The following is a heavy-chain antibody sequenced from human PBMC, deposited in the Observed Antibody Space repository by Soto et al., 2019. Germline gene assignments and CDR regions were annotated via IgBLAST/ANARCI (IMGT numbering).Heavy chain of an antibody. CDR2: IYYSGST. CDR3: ARRDSHTSPFNV. J-gene: IGHJ6*04. V-gene: IGHV4-39*01. D-gene: IGHD2-15*01. Sequence: QLQLQESGPGLVKPSETLSLTCTVSGGSISSSSYYWGWIRQPPGKGLEWIGSIYYSGSTYYNPSLKSRVTISVDTSKNQFSLKLSSVTAADTAVYYCARRDSHTSPFNVWGKGTTVTVSS. CDR1: GGSISSSSYY.